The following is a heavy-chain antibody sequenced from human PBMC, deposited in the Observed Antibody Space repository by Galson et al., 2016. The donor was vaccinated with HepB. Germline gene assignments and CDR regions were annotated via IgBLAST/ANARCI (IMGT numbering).Heavy chain of an antibody. D-gene: IGHD6-25*01. CDR1: GFTFSSSW. V-gene: IGHV3-7*01. CDR3: ARVSRSDVVY. J-gene: IGHJ4*02. Sequence: SLRLSCAASGFTFSSSWMGWVRQAPGKGPEWVANIKEDGSEKYYVDSVKGRLTISRDNAKNSLYLQMNSLRAEDTAVYYCARVSRSDVVYWGQGTVGTVSS. CDR2: IKEDGSEK.